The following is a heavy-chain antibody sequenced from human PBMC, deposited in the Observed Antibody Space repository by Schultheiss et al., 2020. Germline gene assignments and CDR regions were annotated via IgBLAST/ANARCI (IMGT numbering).Heavy chain of an antibody. V-gene: IGHV1-2*06. D-gene: IGHD3-10*01. CDR2: INPNSGGT. Sequence: ASVKVSCKASGYTFTGYYMHWVRQAPGQGLEWMGRINPNSGGTNYAQKFQGRVTMTRDTSISTAYMELSRLRSDDTAVYYCARVVGSGKYYYYYGMDVWGQGTTVTVSS. CDR1: GYTFTGYY. CDR3: ARVVGSGKYYYYYGMDV. J-gene: IGHJ6*02.